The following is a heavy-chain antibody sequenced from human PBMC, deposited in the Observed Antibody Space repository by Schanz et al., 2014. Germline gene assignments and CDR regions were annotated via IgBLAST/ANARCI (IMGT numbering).Heavy chain of an antibody. CDR3: AKDPPRGVRTPIKPTLDY. V-gene: IGHV3-66*01. J-gene: IGHJ4*02. CDR1: GFTFSSYS. CDR2: IYSGGDT. D-gene: IGHD3-10*01. Sequence: EVQLVESGGGLVKPGGSLRLSCAASGFTFSSYSMNWVRQAPGKGLEWVSLIYSGGDTNYAGSVKGRFTISRDGSKNTLYLQMNSLRAEDTAVYYCAKDPPRGVRTPIKPTLDYWGQGTRVTVS.